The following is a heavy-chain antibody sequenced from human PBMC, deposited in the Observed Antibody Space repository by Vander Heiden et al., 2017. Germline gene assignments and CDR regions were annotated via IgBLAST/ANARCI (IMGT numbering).Heavy chain of an antibody. V-gene: IGHV3-21*01. CDR2: ISSSSSYI. CDR3: TRDRWVGSAPYYYYGMDV. Sequence: EVQLVESGGGLVKPGGSLRLSCAASGFTFSSYSMNWVRQAPGKGLEWVSSISSSSSYIYYADSVKGRFTISRDNAKNSLYPQMNSLRAEDTAVHYCTRDRWVGSAPYYYYGMDVWGQGTTVTVSS. CDR1: GFTFSSYS. D-gene: IGHD1-26*01. J-gene: IGHJ6*02.